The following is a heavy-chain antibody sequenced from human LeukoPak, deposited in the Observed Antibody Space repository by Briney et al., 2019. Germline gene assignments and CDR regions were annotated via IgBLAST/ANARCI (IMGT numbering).Heavy chain of an antibody. J-gene: IGHJ4*02. V-gene: IGHV3-30*03. D-gene: IGHD1-26*01. Sequence: GGSLRLSCAASGFSFKDYNMHCVRQAPGKGLEWVAVITYDGSNKYYTDSVKGRFTISRDNSMSTLYLQMNSLRAEDTAVYYCARVYSYSDPMDHWGQGTLVTVSS. CDR1: GFSFKDYN. CDR3: ARVYSYSDPMDH. CDR2: ITYDGSNK.